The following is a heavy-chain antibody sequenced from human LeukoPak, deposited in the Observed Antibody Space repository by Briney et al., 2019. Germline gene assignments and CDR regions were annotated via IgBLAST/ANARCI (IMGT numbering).Heavy chain of an antibody. D-gene: IGHD3-10*01. CDR2: INTNTGNP. CDR1: GYTFTSYA. J-gene: IGHJ6*03. Sequence: ASVKFSCKASGYTFTSYAMNWVRQAPGQGLEWMGWINTNTGNPTYAQGFTGRFVFSLDTSVSTAYYCARDGKQLLWFGDHYYYMDVWGKGTTVTVSS. V-gene: IGHV7-4-1*01. CDR3: YYMDV.